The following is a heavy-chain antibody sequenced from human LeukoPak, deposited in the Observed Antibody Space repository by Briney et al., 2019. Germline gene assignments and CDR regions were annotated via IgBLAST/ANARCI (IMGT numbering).Heavy chain of an antibody. CDR1: GFTFSTYA. CDR2: ISYDGSNK. V-gene: IGHV3-30-3*01. Sequence: GRSLRLSCAASGFTFSTYAMHWVRQAPGKGLEWVAVISYDGSNKYYTDSVKGRFTISRDNSKNTLYLQMNSLRAEDTAVYYCAREGDGSSLPLDYWGQGTLVTVSS. CDR3: AREGDGSSLPLDY. J-gene: IGHJ4*02. D-gene: IGHD6-6*01.